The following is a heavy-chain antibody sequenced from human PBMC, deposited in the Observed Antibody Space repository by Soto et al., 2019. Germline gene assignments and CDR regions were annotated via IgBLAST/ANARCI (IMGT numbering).Heavy chain of an antibody. CDR3: ARATYCSSTSCYTGWDGMEV. CDR1: GFTFSSYA. J-gene: IGHJ6*02. V-gene: IGHV3-30-3*01. Sequence: GGSVRFSCAASGFTFSSYAMHWVRQAPGKGLEWVAVISYDGSNKYYADSVKGRFTISRDNSKNTLYLQMNSLRAEDTAVYYCARATYCSSTSCYTGWDGMEVWGHGTTVTVSS. CDR2: ISYDGSNK. D-gene: IGHD2-2*02.